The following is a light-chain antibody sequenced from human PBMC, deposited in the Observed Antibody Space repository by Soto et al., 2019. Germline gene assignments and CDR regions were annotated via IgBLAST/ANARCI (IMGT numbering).Light chain of an antibody. Sequence: EIVMTQSPATLSVSPGERATLSCRASQSVSSNLAWYQQKPGQAPRLLMYGASTRATGIPARFSGSGSGTEFTLTISSLQSEDFAVYYCQQYHNWPLTFGGGTKVEIK. J-gene: IGKJ4*01. CDR3: QQYHNWPLT. CDR2: GAS. CDR1: QSVSSN. V-gene: IGKV3-15*01.